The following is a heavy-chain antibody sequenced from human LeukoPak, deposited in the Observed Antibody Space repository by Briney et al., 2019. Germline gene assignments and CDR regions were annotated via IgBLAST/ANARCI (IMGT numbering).Heavy chain of an antibody. CDR3: AKDYRPPDY. V-gene: IGHV3-30*04. Sequence: GRSLRLSCAASGFTFSNYAMHWVRQAPGMGLEWLAVLSYDGSYKYYSDSVKGRFTITRDNSKNTLCLQMNSLRAEDTAVYYCAKDYRPPDYWGQGTLVTVSS. CDR1: GFTFSNYA. CDR2: LSYDGSYK. J-gene: IGHJ4*02. D-gene: IGHD4-11*01.